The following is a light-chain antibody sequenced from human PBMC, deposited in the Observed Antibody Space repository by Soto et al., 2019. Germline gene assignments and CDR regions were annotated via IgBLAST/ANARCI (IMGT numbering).Light chain of an antibody. CDR3: GADHGSGSNVVVV. J-gene: IGLJ2*01. V-gene: IGLV9-49*01. CDR2: VGTGGIVG. Sequence: QSVLTQPPSASASLGASVTLTCTLSSGYSNYKVDWYQQRPGKGPRFVMRVGTGGIVGSKGDGIPDRFSVLGSGLNRYLTIKNSQEEDESDYHCGADHGSGSNVVVVFGGGTQLTVL. CDR1: SGYSNYK.